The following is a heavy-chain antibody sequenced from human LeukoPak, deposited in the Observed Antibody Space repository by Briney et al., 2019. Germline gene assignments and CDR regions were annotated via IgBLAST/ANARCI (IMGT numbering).Heavy chain of an antibody. D-gene: IGHD6-6*01. Sequence: GGSLRLSCAASGFTFSTYSMNWVRQAPGKGLEWVSSISSSSSYIYYADSVKGRFTTSRDNAKNSLELQISSLRAETTAVYYCERAVGSSSSWGQGTLVSVST. CDR3: ERAVGSSSS. CDR2: ISSSSSYI. CDR1: GFTFSTYS. V-gene: IGHV3-21*01. J-gene: IGHJ5*02.